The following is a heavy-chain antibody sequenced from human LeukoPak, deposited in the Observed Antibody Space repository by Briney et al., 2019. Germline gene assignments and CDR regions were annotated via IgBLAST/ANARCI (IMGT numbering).Heavy chain of an antibody. D-gene: IGHD2-21*02. J-gene: IGHJ3*02. CDR3: ARTYCGGDCYQADAFDI. Sequence: LXXTXXXSGXXIXSGGYYWSWIRQHPGKGLEWIGYIYYSGSTYYNPSLKSRVTISVDTSKNQFSLKLSSVTAADTAVYYCARTYCGGDCYQADAFDIWGQGTMVTVSS. CDR2: IYYSGST. V-gene: IGHV4-31*02. CDR1: GXXIXSGGYY.